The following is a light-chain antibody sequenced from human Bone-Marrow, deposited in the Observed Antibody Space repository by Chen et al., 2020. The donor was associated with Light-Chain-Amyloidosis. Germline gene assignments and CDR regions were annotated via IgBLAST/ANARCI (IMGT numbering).Light chain of an antibody. Sequence: QSALTQPASVSGSPGQSITISCTGTSSDVGGDNHVSWYQQHPDKAPKLMIYEVTNRPSWVPDRFSGSKSDNTASLTISGLQTEDEADYFCSSYTMTNTHVFGSGTRVTVL. CDR3: SSYTMTNTHV. CDR2: EVT. CDR1: SSDVGGDNH. J-gene: IGLJ1*01. V-gene: IGLV2-14*01.